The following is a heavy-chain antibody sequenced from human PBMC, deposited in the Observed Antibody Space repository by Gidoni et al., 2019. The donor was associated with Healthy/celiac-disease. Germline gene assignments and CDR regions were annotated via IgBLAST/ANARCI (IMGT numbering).Heavy chain of an antibody. J-gene: IGHJ5*02. D-gene: IGHD6-19*01. Sequence: QVQLVQSGAEVKKPGASVKVSCKASGYTFTGYYMHWGRQAPGQGLEWMGWITPNGGATNYEKNFQGRATMTGDMSISTAYMELSRLRSDDTAVYYCARDRIQSRAVAGPWGQGTLFTVSS. V-gene: IGHV1-2*02. CDR3: ARDRIQSRAVAGP. CDR2: ITPNGGAT. CDR1: GYTFTGYY.